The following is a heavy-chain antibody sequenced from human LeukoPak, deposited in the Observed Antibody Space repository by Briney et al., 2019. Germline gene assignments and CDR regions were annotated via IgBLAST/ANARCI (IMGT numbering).Heavy chain of an antibody. CDR3: AREHYYDSSGYTPAGDAFDI. V-gene: IGHV3-21*01. J-gene: IGHJ3*02. Sequence: GGSLRLSCAASGFTFSSYSMNWVRQAPGKGLEWVSSISSSSYIYYADSVKGRFTISRDSAKNSLYLQMNSLRAEDTAVYSCAREHYYDSSGYTPAGDAFDIWGQGTMVIVSS. D-gene: IGHD3-22*01. CDR1: GFTFSSYS. CDR2: ISSSSYI.